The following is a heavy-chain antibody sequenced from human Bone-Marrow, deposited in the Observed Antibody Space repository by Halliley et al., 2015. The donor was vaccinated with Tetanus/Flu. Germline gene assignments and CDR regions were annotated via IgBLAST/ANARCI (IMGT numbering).Heavy chain of an antibody. CDR2: ISSSGCT. CDR3: AGFGHYYSFGMDV. V-gene: IGHV4-59*01. J-gene: IGHJ6*02. Sequence: LEWIGYISSSGCTNFPPPLKSRVTILGDTSKNQFSLNLISVTAADTAVYYCAGFGHYYSFGMDVWGQGTPVTVSS. D-gene: IGHD3-3*01.